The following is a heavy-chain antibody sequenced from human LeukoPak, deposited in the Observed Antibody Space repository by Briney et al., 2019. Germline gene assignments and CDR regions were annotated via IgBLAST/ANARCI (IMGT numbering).Heavy chain of an antibody. D-gene: IGHD3-9*01. J-gene: IGHJ5*02. CDR2: MNPNSGNT. CDR1: GYTFTSYD. CDR3: ARGTYYDILTGYYNVKNWFDP. Sequence: ASVKVSCKASGYTFTSYDINWVRQATGQGLEWMGWMNPNSGNTGYAQKFQGRVTMTRNTSISTAYMELSSLRSEDTAVYYCARGTYYDILTGYYNVKNWFDPWGQGTLVTVSS. V-gene: IGHV1-8*01.